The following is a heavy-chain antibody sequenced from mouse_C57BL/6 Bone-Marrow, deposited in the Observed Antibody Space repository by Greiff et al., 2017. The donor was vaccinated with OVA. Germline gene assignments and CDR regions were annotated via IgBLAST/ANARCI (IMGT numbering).Heavy chain of an antibody. V-gene: IGHV1-42*01. D-gene: IGHD4-1*01. J-gene: IGHJ3*01. CDR2: INPSTGGT. Sequence: EVQLQQSGPELVKPGASVKISCKASGYSFTGYYMNWVKQSPEKSLEWIGEINPSTGGTTYNQKFKAKATLTVDKSSSTAYMQRKSMTSEDAEVYDGARGGTSPFAYWGQGTLVTVSA. CDR1: GYSFTGYY. CDR3: ARGGTSPFAY.